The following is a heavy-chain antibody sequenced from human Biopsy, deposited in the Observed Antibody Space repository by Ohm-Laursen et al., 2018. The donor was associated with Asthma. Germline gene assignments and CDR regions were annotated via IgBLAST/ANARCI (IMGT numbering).Heavy chain of an antibody. CDR1: GGTFSSYA. Sequence: SSVKVSCKASGGTFSSYAISWVRQVPGKGLEWMGGIIPIFGTANYAQKFQGRVTITADESTSTAYMELSSLRSEDTAVYYCARDPHNSYLASLRTKFNYYYYGMDVWGQGTTVTVSS. J-gene: IGHJ6*02. V-gene: IGHV1-69*01. CDR2: IIPIFGTA. CDR3: ARDPHNSYLASLRTKFNYYYYGMDV. D-gene: IGHD1-7*01.